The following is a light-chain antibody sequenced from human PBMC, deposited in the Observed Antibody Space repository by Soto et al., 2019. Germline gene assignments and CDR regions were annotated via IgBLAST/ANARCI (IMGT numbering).Light chain of an antibody. CDR1: QSVSSN. CDR3: QQYNNWPPIT. Sequence: EIVMTQSPATLSVSPGERATLSCRASQSVSSNLAWYQQKPGQAPRLLIYDVSIRATGVPARFSAPGSETDFTLSISGLQSEDFAIYYCQQYNNWPPITFGQGTRLEI. CDR2: DVS. J-gene: IGKJ5*01. V-gene: IGKV3-15*01.